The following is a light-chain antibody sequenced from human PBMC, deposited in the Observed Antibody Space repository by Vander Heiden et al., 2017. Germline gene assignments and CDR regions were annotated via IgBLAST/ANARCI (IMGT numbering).Light chain of an antibody. CDR3: SSYTSSSTLV. CDR2: DVT. CDR1: SSDVGGYNS. Sequence: SALTQPPPVSGSPGQSIALSCTGTSSDVGGYNSVSWYQQHPGKAPKLVIYDVTYRPSGVSNRFSGSKSGNTASLTISGLQNEDEADYYCSSYTSSSTLVFGTGTKVTVL. V-gene: IGLV2-14*03. J-gene: IGLJ1*01.